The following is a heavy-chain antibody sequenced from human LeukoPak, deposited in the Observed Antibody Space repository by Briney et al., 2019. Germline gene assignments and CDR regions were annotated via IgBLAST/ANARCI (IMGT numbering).Heavy chain of an antibody. J-gene: IGHJ1*01. CDR1: GGTFSSYA. CDR2: INPSGGST. D-gene: IGHD6-13*01. Sequence: ASVKVSCKASGGTFSSYAISWVRQAPGQGLEWMGIINPSGGSTSYAQKFQGRVTMTRDTSTSTVYMELSSLRSEDTAVYHCARDRGSSWYACQHWGQGTLVTVSS. V-gene: IGHV1-46*01. CDR3: ARDRGSSWYACQH.